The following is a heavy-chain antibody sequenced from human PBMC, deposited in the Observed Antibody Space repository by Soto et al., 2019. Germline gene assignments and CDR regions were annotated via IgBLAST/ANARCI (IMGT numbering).Heavy chain of an antibody. CDR1: GGSISSSSYY. CDR2: IYYSGST. Sequence: SETLSVTCTVSGGSISSSSYYWGWIRQPPGKGLEWIGSIYYSGSTYYNPSLKSRVTISVDTSKNQFSLKLSSVTAADTAVYYCARHGVGYGMDVRGQVPTEPVSS. D-gene: IGHD2-15*01. J-gene: IGHJ6*02. CDR3: ARHGVGYGMDV. V-gene: IGHV4-39*01.